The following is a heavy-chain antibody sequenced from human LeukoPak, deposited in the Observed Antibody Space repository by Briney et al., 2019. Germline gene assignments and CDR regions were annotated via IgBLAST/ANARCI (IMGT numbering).Heavy chain of an antibody. CDR3: ARAYYDFWSGYFLFDY. Sequence: SETLSLTCAVYGGSFSGYYWSWIRQPPGKGLEWIGEINHSGSTNYNPSLKSRVTKSVDTSKNQFSLKLSSVTAADTAVYYCARAYYDFWSGYFLFDYWGQGTLVTVSS. CDR1: GGSFSGYY. J-gene: IGHJ4*02. CDR2: INHSGST. D-gene: IGHD3-3*01. V-gene: IGHV4-34*01.